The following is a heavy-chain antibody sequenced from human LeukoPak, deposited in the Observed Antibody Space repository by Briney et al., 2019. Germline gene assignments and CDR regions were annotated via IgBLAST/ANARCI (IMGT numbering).Heavy chain of an antibody. D-gene: IGHD6-19*01. Sequence: ASVKVSCKASGYTFTSYGICWARQAPGQGLEWMGWISAYNGNTNYAQKLQGRVTMTTDTSTSTAYMELRSLRSDDTAVYYCARVRAVAGLERFDYWGQGTLVTVSS. CDR1: GYTFTSYG. CDR3: ARVRAVAGLERFDY. CDR2: ISAYNGNT. J-gene: IGHJ4*02. V-gene: IGHV1-18*01.